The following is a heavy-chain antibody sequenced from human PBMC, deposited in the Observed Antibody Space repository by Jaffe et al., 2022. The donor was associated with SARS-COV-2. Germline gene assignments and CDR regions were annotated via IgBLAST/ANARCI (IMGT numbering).Heavy chain of an antibody. D-gene: IGHD3-22*01. CDR1: GFTFSSYS. V-gene: IGHV3-21*01. CDR2: ISSSSSYI. J-gene: IGHJ3*02. Sequence: EVQLVESGGGLVKPGGSLRLSCAASGFTFSSYSMNWVRQAPGKGLEWVSSISSSSSYIYYADSVKGRFTISRDNAKNSLYLQMNSLRAEDTAVYYCARGYSSGYHDAFDIWGQGTMVTVSS. CDR3: ARGYSSGYHDAFDI.